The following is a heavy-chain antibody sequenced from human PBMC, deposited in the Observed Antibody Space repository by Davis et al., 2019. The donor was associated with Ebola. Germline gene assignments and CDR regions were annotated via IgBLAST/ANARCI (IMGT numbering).Heavy chain of an antibody. Sequence: GGSLRLSCAASGFSFSSYTMSWVRQAPGKGLEWVSSISSSSSYIYYADSVKGRFTISRDNAKNSLYLQMNSLRDEDTAVYYCARTDIVVVPAARGWFDPWGQGTLVTVSS. J-gene: IGHJ5*02. CDR2: ISSSSSYI. D-gene: IGHD2-2*01. V-gene: IGHV3-21*01. CDR1: GFSFSSYT. CDR3: ARTDIVVVPAARGWFDP.